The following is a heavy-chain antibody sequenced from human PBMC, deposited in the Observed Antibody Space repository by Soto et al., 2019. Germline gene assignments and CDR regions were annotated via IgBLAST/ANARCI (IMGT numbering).Heavy chain of an antibody. V-gene: IGHV3-53*01. CDR3: AKDGVYDFWSGYYYGMDV. CDR2: IYSGGST. J-gene: IGHJ6*02. D-gene: IGHD3-3*01. Sequence: GGSFRLACAASGFPVYSNYMSWVRQAPGKGLEWVSVIYSGGSTYYADSVKGRFTIFRDNAKNTLYLQMNSLRAEDTAVYYCAKDGVYDFWSGYYYGMDVCGQGTTVTLAS. CDR1: GFPVYSNY.